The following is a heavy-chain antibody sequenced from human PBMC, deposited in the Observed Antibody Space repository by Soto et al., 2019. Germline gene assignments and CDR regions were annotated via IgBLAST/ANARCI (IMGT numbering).Heavy chain of an antibody. CDR2: IIPVFGPA. D-gene: IGHD1-26*01. Sequence: QVQLVQSGAEVEKPGSSVKVSCKASGGTFSNYALSWVRQAPGQGLEWMGGIIPVFGPAHYAQKFQGRVTITADESTSTAYVELSSLRSEDTAVYYCARAGPGSYLNAFDVWGQGTMVTVSS. CDR1: GGTFSNYA. J-gene: IGHJ3*01. V-gene: IGHV1-69*01. CDR3: ARAGPGSYLNAFDV.